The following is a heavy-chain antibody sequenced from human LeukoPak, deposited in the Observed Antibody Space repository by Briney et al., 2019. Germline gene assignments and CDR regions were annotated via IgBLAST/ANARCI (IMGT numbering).Heavy chain of an antibody. CDR2: IYPGDSDT. CDR1: GYSFTSYW. J-gene: IGHJ4*02. D-gene: IGHD2-2*02. Sequence: TGESLKISCKGSGYSFTSYWIGWVRQMPGKGLEWMGIIYPGDSDTRYSPSFQGQVTISADKSISTAYLQWSSLKASDTAMYYCAIRYCSSTSCYKGDFGDFDYWGQGTLVTVSS. V-gene: IGHV5-51*01. CDR3: AIRYCSSTSCYKGDFGDFDY.